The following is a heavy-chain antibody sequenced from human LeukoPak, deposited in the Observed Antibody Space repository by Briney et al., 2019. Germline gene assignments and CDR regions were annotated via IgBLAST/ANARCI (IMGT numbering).Heavy chain of an antibody. D-gene: IGHD3-22*01. J-gene: IGHJ5*02. V-gene: IGHV3-11*05. Sequence: GGSLRLSCAASGFTFSDYYMSWIRQAPGRGLEWVSYISGTSTYTNYADSVKGRFTISRDNAKNSLYLQMNSLRAEDTAVYYCAREVVYYDSSGYVTWGRGTLVTVSS. CDR1: GFTFSDYY. CDR2: ISGTSTYT. CDR3: AREVVYYDSSGYVT.